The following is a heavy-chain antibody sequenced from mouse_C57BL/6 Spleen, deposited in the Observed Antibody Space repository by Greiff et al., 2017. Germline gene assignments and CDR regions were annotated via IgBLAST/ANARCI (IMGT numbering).Heavy chain of an antibody. J-gene: IGHJ2*01. V-gene: IGHV1-53*01. CDR2: INPSNGGT. Sequence: QVQLQQPGTELVKPGASVKLSCKASGYTFTSYWMHWVKQRPGQGLEWIGNINPSNGGTNYNEKFKSKATLTVDKSSSTAYMQLSSLTSEDSAVYYFARWDGSSYVSTTTFDYWGQGTTLTVSS. D-gene: IGHD1-1*01. CDR1: GYTFTSYW. CDR3: ARWDGSSYVSTTTFDY.